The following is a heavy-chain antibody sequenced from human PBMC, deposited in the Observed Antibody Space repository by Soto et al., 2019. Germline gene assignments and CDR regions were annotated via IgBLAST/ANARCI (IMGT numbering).Heavy chain of an antibody. CDR1: GGSISSSSYY. CDR3: ATAPIEDSSGYRFDY. D-gene: IGHD3-22*01. J-gene: IGHJ4*02. V-gene: IGHV4-39*01. CDR2: IYYSGST. Sequence: SETLSLTCTVSGGSISSSSYYWGWIRQPPGKGLEWIGSIYYSGSTYYNPSLKSRVTISVDTSKNQFSLKLSSVTAADTAVYYRATAPIEDSSGYRFDYWGRGTLVTVSS.